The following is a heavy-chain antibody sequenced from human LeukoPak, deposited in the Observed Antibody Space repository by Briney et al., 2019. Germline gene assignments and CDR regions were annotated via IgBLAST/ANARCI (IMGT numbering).Heavy chain of an antibody. CDR2: ISAYYGNT. Sequence: ASVKVSCKASGYTFTSYGISWVRQAPGQGLEWMGWISAYYGNTNYAQKLQGRVTMTTDTSTSTAYMELRSLRSDDTAVYYCARDAKGLLLRYGSGSYDYWGQGTLVTVSS. CDR3: ARDAKGLLLRYGSGSYDY. D-gene: IGHD3-10*01. V-gene: IGHV1-18*01. CDR1: GYTFTSYG. J-gene: IGHJ4*02.